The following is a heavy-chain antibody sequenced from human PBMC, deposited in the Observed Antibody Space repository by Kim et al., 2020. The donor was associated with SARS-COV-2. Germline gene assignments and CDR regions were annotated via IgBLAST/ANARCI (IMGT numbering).Heavy chain of an antibody. CDR3: AKDHDY. J-gene: IGHJ4*02. V-gene: IGHV3-21*01. Sequence: GGSLRLSCAASGFTFSYYGMTWVRQAPGKGLEWVSSISSSGSYIYYADSVKGRFTISRDNAKNSLWLQMNSLRAEDTAVYYCAKDHDYWGQGTLVAVSS. CDR1: GFTFSYYG. CDR2: ISSSGSYI. D-gene: IGHD2-15*01.